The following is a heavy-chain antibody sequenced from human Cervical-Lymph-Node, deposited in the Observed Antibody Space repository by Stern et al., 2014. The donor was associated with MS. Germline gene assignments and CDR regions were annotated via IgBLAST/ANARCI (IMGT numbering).Heavy chain of an antibody. D-gene: IGHD5-18*01. V-gene: IGHV3-33*01. CDR1: GFTFSNYG. J-gene: IGHJ4*02. CDR2: IWYDASTK. Sequence: VQLVESGGDVVQPGRSLRLSCAASGFTFSNYGMHWVRQTPGKGLEWVAVIWYDASTKYYADSVKGRFTISRDNSKNTLSLQMNSLRAEDTAVYYCARDEDRGMVSADLFFDYWGQGTQVTVSS. CDR3: ARDEDRGMVSADLFFDY.